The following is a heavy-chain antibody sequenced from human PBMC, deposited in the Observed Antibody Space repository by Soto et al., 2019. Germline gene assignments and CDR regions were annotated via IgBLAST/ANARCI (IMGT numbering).Heavy chain of an antibody. Sequence: QVQLVESGGGLVQPGRSLRLSCAASGFSFSSYGMRWVRQALGKGLEWVSVISYDGSNKNYADSVKGRFTISRDNSKNTIYLQMNSRRAEAMAVYYWARSRRVVRVTEGGYFDHWGPGTLVSVSS. J-gene: IGHJ4*01. CDR1: GFSFSSYG. CDR3: ARSRRVVRVTEGGYFDH. D-gene: IGHD5-18*01. V-gene: IGHV3-30*03. CDR2: ISYDGSNK.